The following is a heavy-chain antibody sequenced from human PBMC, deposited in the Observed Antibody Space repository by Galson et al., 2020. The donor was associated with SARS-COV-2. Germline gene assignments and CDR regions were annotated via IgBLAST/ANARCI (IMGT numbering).Heavy chain of an antibody. CDR2: IWYDGSNK. J-gene: IGHJ6*02. CDR1: RFTFSSYG. D-gene: IGHD5-12*01. CDR3: ARDSLTVDGKYYYYGMDV. Sequence: GGSLRLSCAASRFTFSSYGMHWVRQAPGKGLEWVAVIWYDGSNKYYVDSVKGRFTISRDNAKNSLYLQMNSLRAEDTAVYYCARDSLTVDGKYYYYGMDVWGQGTTVTVSS. V-gene: IGHV3-33*01.